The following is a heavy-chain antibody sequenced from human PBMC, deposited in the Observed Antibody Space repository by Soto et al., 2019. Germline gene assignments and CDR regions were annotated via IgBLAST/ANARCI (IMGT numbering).Heavy chain of an antibody. V-gene: IGHV1-18*04. Sequence: QVQLVQSGAEVKAPGASVKISCKTSGYTFANYAVTWVRQAPGQGLEWVGCNTDYAQKFQGTVTMTSDTSSSTAYLELRSLTSDDTAVYYCARGGPHSYGGSWNYHFDRWGQGTLVTVSS. D-gene: IGHD1-7*01. CDR1: GYTFANYA. CDR2: NT. CDR3: ARGGPHSYGGSWNYHFDR. J-gene: IGHJ4*02.